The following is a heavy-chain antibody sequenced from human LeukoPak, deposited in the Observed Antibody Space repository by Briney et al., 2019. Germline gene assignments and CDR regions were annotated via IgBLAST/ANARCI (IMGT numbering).Heavy chain of an antibody. CDR1: GFTFSSYG. D-gene: IGHD3-22*01. Sequence: GRSLRLSCAASGFTFSSYGMHWVRQAPGKGLEWVAVICYDGSNKYYADSVKGRFTISRDNSKNTLYLQMNSLRAEDTAVYYCARDLFRYGAYYYDSSGNWFDPWGQGTLVTVSS. CDR2: ICYDGSNK. CDR3: ARDLFRYGAYYYDSSGNWFDP. V-gene: IGHV3-33*01. J-gene: IGHJ5*02.